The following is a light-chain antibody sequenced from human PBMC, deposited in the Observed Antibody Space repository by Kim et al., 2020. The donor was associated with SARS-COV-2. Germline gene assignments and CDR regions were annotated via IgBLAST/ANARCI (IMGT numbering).Light chain of an antibody. CDR2: DAS. CDR1: QSVSTY. J-gene: IGKJ5*01. V-gene: IGKV3-11*01. Sequence: SLSPGEIATLSCRASQSVSTYLAWYQQKPGQAPRLLIYDASNRATGIPARFSGSGSETDFTLTISSLEPEDFAVYYCQQRRKSITFGQGTRLEIK. CDR3: QQRRKSIT.